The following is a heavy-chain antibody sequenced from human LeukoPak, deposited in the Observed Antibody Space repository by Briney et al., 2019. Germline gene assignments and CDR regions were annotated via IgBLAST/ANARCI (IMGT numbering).Heavy chain of an antibody. D-gene: IGHD4-23*01. J-gene: IGHJ4*02. V-gene: IGHV3-33*01. CDR1: GFTFSSYG. Sequence: GRSLRLSCAASGFTFSSYGMHWVRQAPGKGLERVAVIWYDGSNKYYADSVKGRFTISRDNSKNTLYVQMNSLRDEDTDVYYCARDYGGVFDYWGQGTLVTVSS. CDR2: IWYDGSNK. CDR3: ARDYGGVFDY.